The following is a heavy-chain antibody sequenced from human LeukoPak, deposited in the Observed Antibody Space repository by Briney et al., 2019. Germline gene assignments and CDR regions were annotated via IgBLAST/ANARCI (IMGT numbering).Heavy chain of an antibody. J-gene: IGHJ2*01. CDR2: ISNSGST. V-gene: IGHV4-61*01. CDR3: SRREVVTDHWYFDL. CDR1: SYSISSGYY. Sequence: SETLSLTCTVSSYSISSGYYWGWIRQPPGKGLEWIGYISNSGSTNYNPSLKSRVTISVDTSKNQFSLRLSSVTAADTAVYYCSRREVVTDHWYFDLWGRGTLVTVSS. D-gene: IGHD4-23*01.